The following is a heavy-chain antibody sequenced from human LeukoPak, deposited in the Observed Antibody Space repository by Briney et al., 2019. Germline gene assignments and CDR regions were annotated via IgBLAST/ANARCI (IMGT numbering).Heavy chain of an antibody. CDR1: GFTFSSYW. V-gene: IGHV3-53*04. Sequence: GGSLRLSCAASGFTFSSYWMSWVRQAPGRGLEWVSVIYSGGSTYYADSVKGRFTISRHNSKNTLYLQMNSLRADDTAVYYCARDSSGLSFDYWGQGTLVTVSS. CDR2: IYSGGST. J-gene: IGHJ4*02. D-gene: IGHD6-19*01. CDR3: ARDSSGLSFDY.